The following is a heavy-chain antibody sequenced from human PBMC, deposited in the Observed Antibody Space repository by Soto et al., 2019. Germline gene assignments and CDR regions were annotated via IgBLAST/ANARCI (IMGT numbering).Heavy chain of an antibody. CDR3: ARVRVIRGCTPGPFGH. Sequence: QAHLAQSGAEVKKRGSSVTVSCKASGGTFNSYGISWVRQAPGQGLEWMGVIIPLYGTENFAQKFQGRVSATAVKSTSTAYVDLTSLRADDAAVCFCARVRVIRGCTPGPFGHWGQGTLVTVSS. J-gene: IGHJ4*02. V-gene: IGHV1-69*06. D-gene: IGHD3-10*01. CDR1: GGTFNSYG. CDR2: IIPLYGTE.